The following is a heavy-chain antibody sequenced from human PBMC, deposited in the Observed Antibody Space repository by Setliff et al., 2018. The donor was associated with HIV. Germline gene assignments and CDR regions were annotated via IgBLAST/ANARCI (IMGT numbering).Heavy chain of an antibody. J-gene: IGHJ3*02. CDR3: ARHSPDVGVRGDAFDI. V-gene: IGHV4-59*08. D-gene: IGHD2-8*01. CDR1: GGSISSHY. Sequence: SETLSLTCTVSGGSISSHYWIWIRQPPGKGLEWIGYIHYSGATNYNPSLKSRVTISLDTSRTQFSLRLSSVTAADTAVYYCARHSPDVGVRGDAFDIWGQGTVVTVSS. CDR2: IHYSGAT.